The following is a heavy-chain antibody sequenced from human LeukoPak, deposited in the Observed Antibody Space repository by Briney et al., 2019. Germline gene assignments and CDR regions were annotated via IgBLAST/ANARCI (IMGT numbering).Heavy chain of an antibody. CDR3: ASETPHCSSTSCYGYYYGMDV. J-gene: IGHJ6*02. D-gene: IGHD2-2*01. V-gene: IGHV1-18*01. CDR1: GYTFTSYG. Sequence: ASVKVSCKASGYTFTSYGISWVRQAPGQGLEWMGWISAYNGNTNYAQKLQGRVTMTTDTSTSTAYMELRSLRSDDTAVYYCASETPHCSSTSCYGYYYGMDVWGQGTTVTVSS. CDR2: ISAYNGNT.